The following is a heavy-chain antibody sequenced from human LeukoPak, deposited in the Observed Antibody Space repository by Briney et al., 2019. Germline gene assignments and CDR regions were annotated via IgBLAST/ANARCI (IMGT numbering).Heavy chain of an antibody. D-gene: IGHD2-2*01. J-gene: IGHJ5*02. CDR2: IYTSGST. CDR3: ARDLDVILPAAIRGPWFDP. Sequence: PSETLSLTCTVSGGSISSSTNYWSWIRQPAGKGLEWIGRIYTSGSTNYNPSLRSRVTISVDTSKNQFSLKLSSVTAADTAVYYCARDLDVILPAAIRGPWFDPWGQGTLVTVSS. CDR1: GGSISSSTNY. V-gene: IGHV4-61*02.